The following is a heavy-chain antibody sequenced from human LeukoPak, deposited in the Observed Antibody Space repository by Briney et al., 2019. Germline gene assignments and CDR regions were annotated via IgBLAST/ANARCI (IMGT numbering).Heavy chain of an antibody. CDR2: ISPSGDIT. Sequence: GGTLRLSCAASGFTFSNHGMNWVRQAPGKGLEWVSGISPSGDITYYADSVKGRFTISRDNSKNTLYLEVISLTAEDTSVYYCAKDDAWLRFGEWSQGTLVTVSS. D-gene: IGHD3-10*01. CDR1: GFTFSNHG. CDR3: AKDDAWLRFGE. J-gene: IGHJ4*02. V-gene: IGHV3-23*01.